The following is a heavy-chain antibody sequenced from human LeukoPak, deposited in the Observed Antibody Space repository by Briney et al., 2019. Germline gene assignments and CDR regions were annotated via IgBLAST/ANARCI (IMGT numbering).Heavy chain of an antibody. D-gene: IGHD2-15*01. CDR3: AKERCSGGSCYYY. CDR2: ISYDGSNK. Sequence: PGRSLRLSCAASGFTFSSYGMHWVRQAPGKGLEWVAVISYDGSNKYYADSAKGRFTISRDNSKNTLYLQMNSLRAEDTAVYYCAKERCSGGSCYYYWGQGTLVTVSS. V-gene: IGHV3-30*18. J-gene: IGHJ4*02. CDR1: GFTFSSYG.